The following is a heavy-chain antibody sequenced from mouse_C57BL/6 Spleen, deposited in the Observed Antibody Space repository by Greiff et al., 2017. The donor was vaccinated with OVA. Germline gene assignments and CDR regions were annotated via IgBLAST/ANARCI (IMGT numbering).Heavy chain of an antibody. CDR3: AKSLRGYWYFDV. J-gene: IGHJ1*03. Sequence: VKLQESGPGLVQPSQSLSITCTVSGFSLTSYGVHWVRQSPGKGLEWLGVIWRGGSTDYNAAFMSRLSITKDNSKSQVFFKMNSLQADDTAIYYCAKSLRGYWYFDVWGTRTTVTVSS. V-gene: IGHV2-5*01. D-gene: IGHD6-1*01. CDR2: IWRGGST. CDR1: GFSLTSYG.